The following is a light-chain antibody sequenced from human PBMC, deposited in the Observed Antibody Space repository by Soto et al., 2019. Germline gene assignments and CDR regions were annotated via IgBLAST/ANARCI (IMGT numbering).Light chain of an antibody. Sequence: QSVLTQPPSASGSPGQSVTISCTGTSSDVGGYNYVSWYQQHQGKAPKLMIYDVSKRPSGVPDRFSGSKSGNTASLTVSGLQAEDEADYYCSSYAGTHIVFGTGTKLTVL. J-gene: IGLJ1*01. V-gene: IGLV2-8*01. CDR1: SSDVGGYNY. CDR2: DVS. CDR3: SSYAGTHIV.